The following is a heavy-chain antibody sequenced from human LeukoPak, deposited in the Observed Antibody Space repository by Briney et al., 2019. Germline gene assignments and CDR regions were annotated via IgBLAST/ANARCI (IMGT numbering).Heavy chain of an antibody. D-gene: IGHD3-10*01. CDR2: IYYSGST. V-gene: IGHV4-39*01. CDR1: GGSISIYY. CDR3: ARHQGIRQSYYYYYMDV. Sequence: SETLSLTCTVSGGSISIYYWSWIRQPPGKGLEWIGSIYYSGSTYYNPSLKSRVTISVDTSKNQFSLKLSSVTAADTAVYYCARHQGIRQSYYYYYMDVWGKGTTVTISS. J-gene: IGHJ6*03.